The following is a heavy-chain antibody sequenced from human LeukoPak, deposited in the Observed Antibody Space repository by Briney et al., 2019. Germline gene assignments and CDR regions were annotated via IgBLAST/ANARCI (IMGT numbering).Heavy chain of an antibody. CDR1: GYSFTSYA. Sequence: ASVKVSCKASGYSFTSYAMHWVRQAPGQRLEWMGWINAGNGNTKYSQEFQGRVTITRDTSASTAYMELSSLRAEDTAVYFCAKFSSMYYDFWSGYSTNHYFDNWGQGTLVTVSS. CDR2: INAGNGNT. D-gene: IGHD3-3*01. CDR3: AKFSSMYYDFWSGYSTNHYFDN. V-gene: IGHV1-3*03. J-gene: IGHJ4*02.